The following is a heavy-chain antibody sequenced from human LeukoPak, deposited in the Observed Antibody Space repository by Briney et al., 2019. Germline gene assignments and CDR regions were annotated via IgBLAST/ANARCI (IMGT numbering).Heavy chain of an antibody. D-gene: IGHD2-2*01. CDR3: ARGERGCSSTSCFGDFDY. J-gene: IGHJ4*02. Sequence: SETLSLTCTVSGGSISSYYWSWIRQPPGKGLEWIGYIYYSGSTNYNPSLKSRVTISVDTSKNQFSLKLSSVTAADTAVYYCARGERGCSSTSCFGDFDYWGQGTLVTVSS. CDR2: IYYSGST. CDR1: GGSISSYY. V-gene: IGHV4-59*12.